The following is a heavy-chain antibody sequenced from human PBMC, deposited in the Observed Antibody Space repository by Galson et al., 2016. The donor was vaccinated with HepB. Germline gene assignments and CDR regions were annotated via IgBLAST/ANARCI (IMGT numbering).Heavy chain of an antibody. CDR2: INRDGSNR. CDR1: EFAISNYW. D-gene: IGHD1-1*01. V-gene: IGHV3-74*01. J-gene: IGHJ4*02. CDR3: VSGTGTTRKIDY. Sequence: SLRLSCAGSEFAISNYWMHWVRQAPGKGLIWVSRINRDGSNRIYADSVEGRFNISRDNAKNTLYLQMNSLRVEDTGIYYCVSGTGTTRKIDYWGQGTLVTVSS.